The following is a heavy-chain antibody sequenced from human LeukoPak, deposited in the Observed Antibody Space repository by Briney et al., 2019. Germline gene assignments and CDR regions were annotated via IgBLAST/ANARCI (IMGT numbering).Heavy chain of an antibody. J-gene: IGHJ2*01. CDR1: GGSISSGGYY. CDR3: ARDLYASGNYRSYWYFDL. Sequence: SETLSLTCTVSGGSISSGGYYWSWIRQPPGEGLEWIGYTYYNGSTNYNPSLKSRVTISVDTSKKQFSLKLNSVTAADTAVYYCARDLYASGNYRSYWYFDLWGRGTLVTVSS. CDR2: TYYNGST. D-gene: IGHD3-10*01. V-gene: IGHV4-61*08.